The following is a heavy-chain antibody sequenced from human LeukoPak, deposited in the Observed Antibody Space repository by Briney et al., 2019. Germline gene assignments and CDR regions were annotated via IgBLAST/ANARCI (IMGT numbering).Heavy chain of an antibody. J-gene: IGHJ6*02. V-gene: IGHV4-4*09. CDR1: GGSISSYY. D-gene: IGHD6-13*01. Sequence: PSETLSLTCTVSGGSISSYYWSWIRQPPGKGLEWIGYISTSGGTNYNPSLKSRVTISVDTSKNQFSLKLSSVTAADTAVYYCARKRIAAAGSYGMDVWGQGTTVTVSS. CDR2: ISTSGGT. CDR3: ARKRIAAAGSYGMDV.